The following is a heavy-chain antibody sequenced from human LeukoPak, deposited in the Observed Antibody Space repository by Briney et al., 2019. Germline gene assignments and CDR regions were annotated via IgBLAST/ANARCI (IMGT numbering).Heavy chain of an antibody. J-gene: IGHJ6*03. V-gene: IGHV3-7*01. CDR2: IKQDGSEK. CDR1: GVTFSSYW. CDR3: ARDGGRLVGATTVNYYYYYMDV. Sequence: GGSLRLSCAASGVTFSSYWMSWVRQAPGKGLEWVANIKQDGSEKYYVDSVKGRFTISRDNAKNSLYLQMNSLRAEDTAVYYCARDGGRLVGATTVNYYYYYMDVWGKGTTVTVSS. D-gene: IGHD1-26*01.